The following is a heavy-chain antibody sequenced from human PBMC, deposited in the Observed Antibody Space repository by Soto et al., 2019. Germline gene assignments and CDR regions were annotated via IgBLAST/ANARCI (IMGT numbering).Heavy chain of an antibody. V-gene: IGHV3-23*01. J-gene: IGHJ5*01. CDR2: ISGSGGST. Sequence: PGGSLRLSCASSRFTFSISAMTWFRQAPGKGLEWVSAISGSGGSTYYADSVKGRFTISRDNSKNTLYLQMNSLRAEDTAVYFCAKDRITMVQGGFDPWGQGTLVTVAS. CDR1: RFTFSISA. CDR3: AKDRITMVQGGFDP. D-gene: IGHD3-10*01.